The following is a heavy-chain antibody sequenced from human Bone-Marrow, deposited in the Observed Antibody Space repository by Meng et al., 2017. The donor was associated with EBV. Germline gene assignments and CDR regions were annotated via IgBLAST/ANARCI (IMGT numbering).Heavy chain of an antibody. CDR1: GYTFSSFT. V-gene: IGHV1-18*01. J-gene: IGHJ4*02. D-gene: IGHD3-10*01. CDR3: VRFSNYVLDH. Sequence: QFQRVQSGGGVQKPGASVRVSCKTSGYTFSSFTLNWVRQVPGQGFEWVGWIHGYSANTHYAQKFHGRVNMSTDTSTDTSYMELKNLRPDDTAIYYCVRFSNYVLDHWGQGTLVTVSS. CDR2: IHGYSANT.